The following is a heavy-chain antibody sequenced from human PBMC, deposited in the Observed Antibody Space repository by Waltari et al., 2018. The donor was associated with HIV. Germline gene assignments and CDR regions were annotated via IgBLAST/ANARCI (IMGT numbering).Heavy chain of an antibody. CDR2: IKSKTDGGTT. D-gene: IGHD2-21*01. J-gene: IGHJ4*02. V-gene: IGHV3-15*01. Sequence: AASGFTFSNAWMSWVRQAPGKGLEWVGRIKSKTDGGTTDYAAPVKGRFTISRDDSKNTLYLQMNSLKTEDTAVYYCTTESAYCGGDCYGGDYWGQGTLVTVSS. CDR1: GFTFSNAW. CDR3: TTESAYCGGDCYGGDY.